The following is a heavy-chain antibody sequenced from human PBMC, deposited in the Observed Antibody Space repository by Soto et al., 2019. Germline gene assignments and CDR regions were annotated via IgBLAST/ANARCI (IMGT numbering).Heavy chain of an antibody. CDR3: AKEEDTAMVNRYYFDY. D-gene: IGHD5-18*01. V-gene: IGHV3-30*18. CDR1: GFTFSSYG. J-gene: IGHJ4*02. Sequence: QVQLVESGGGVVQPGRSLRLSCAASGFTFSSYGMHWFRQAPGKGLEWVAVISYDGSNKYYADSVKGRFTIARDNSKNSLYMEMNSLRAEDTAVYYCAKEEDTAMVNRYYFDYWGQGTLVTVSS. CDR2: ISYDGSNK.